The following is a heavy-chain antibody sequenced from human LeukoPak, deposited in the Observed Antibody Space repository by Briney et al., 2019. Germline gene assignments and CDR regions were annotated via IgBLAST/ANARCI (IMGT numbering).Heavy chain of an antibody. J-gene: IGHJ3*02. Sequence: ASVKVSCKASGYTFTGYYMHWVRQAPGQGLEWMGWINPNSGGTNYAQKFQGRVTMTRDTSISTAYMELSRLRSDDTAVYYCARWGSRRYYYDSTPGAFDIWGQGTMVTVSS. V-gene: IGHV1-2*02. CDR1: GYTFTGYY. D-gene: IGHD3-22*01. CDR3: ARWGSRRYYYDSTPGAFDI. CDR2: INPNSGGT.